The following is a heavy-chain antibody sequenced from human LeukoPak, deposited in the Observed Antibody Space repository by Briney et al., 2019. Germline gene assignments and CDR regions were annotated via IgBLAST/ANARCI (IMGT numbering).Heavy chain of an antibody. V-gene: IGHV3-64*01. CDR3: ARAPRAYYYGSGSYPGSLSPSPFDY. CDR1: GFTFSSYA. Sequence: GGSRRLSCAASGFTFSSYAMHWVRQAPGKGLEYVSAISSNGGSTYYANSVKGRFTISRDNSKNTLYLQMGSLRAEDMAVYYCARAPRAYYYGSGSYPGSLSPSPFDYWGQGTLVTVSS. CDR2: ISSNGGST. D-gene: IGHD3-10*01. J-gene: IGHJ4*02.